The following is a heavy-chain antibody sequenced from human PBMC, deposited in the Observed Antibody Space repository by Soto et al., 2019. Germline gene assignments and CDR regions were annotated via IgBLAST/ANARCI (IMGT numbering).Heavy chain of an antibody. D-gene: IGHD3-10*01. Sequence: SETLSLTCSVSGDSISNNKWWSWVRQPPGKGLEWIGEMHHSGSIHYNASLKSRATISVDKSRNQFSLKLSSVTAADTAVYYCARWCMVRVVPPVYWGQGTLVTVSS. J-gene: IGHJ4*02. CDR3: ARWCMVRVVPPVY. CDR1: GDSISNNKW. CDR2: MHHSGSI. V-gene: IGHV4-4*02.